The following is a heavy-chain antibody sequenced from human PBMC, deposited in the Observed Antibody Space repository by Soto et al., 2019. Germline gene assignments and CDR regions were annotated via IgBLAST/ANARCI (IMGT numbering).Heavy chain of an antibody. CDR2: ISWDGRKR. D-gene: IGHD4-17*01. CDR1: GFTFRNFA. J-gene: IGHJ4*02. Sequence: QVRLVESGGGVVQPGNSLRLSCVASGFTFRNFAMHWVRQAPGKGMEWVAVISWDGRKRYYADSVRGRFTSSRDDSENTLSLEMKSLRPEDTAMYYCARDDDYGDYRLDHWGQGTLVIVSS. CDR3: ARDDDYGDYRLDH. V-gene: IGHV3-30*04.